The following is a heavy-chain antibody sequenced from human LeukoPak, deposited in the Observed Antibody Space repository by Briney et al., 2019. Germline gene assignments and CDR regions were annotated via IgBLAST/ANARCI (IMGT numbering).Heavy chain of an antibody. J-gene: IGHJ6*03. V-gene: IGHV4-59*11. CDR2: VYYTGTT. CDR1: GASISAHY. Sequence: SETLSLTCTVSGASISAHYWSWIRQPPGKGLEYIGDVYYTGTTNYNPSLQSRVTMSVDTSKNKFSLRLTSVTAADTAVYYCAKFGTYPVHVSYSYYYLDVWGKGTTVTVSS. D-gene: IGHD1-26*01. CDR3: AKFGTYPVHVSYSYYYLDV.